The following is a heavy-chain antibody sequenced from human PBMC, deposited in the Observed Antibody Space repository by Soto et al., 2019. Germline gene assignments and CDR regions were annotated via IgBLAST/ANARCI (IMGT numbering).Heavy chain of an antibody. Sequence: GASVKVSCKASGYTFTSYGISWVRQAPGQGLEWMGWISAYNGNTNYAQKLQGRVTMTTDTSTSTAYMELRSLRSDDTAVYYCANWNYGDGYLWLDPWGQGTLVTVSS. CDR1: GYTFTSYG. V-gene: IGHV1-18*01. CDR3: ANWNYGDGYLWLDP. D-gene: IGHD1-7*01. J-gene: IGHJ5*02. CDR2: ISAYNGNT.